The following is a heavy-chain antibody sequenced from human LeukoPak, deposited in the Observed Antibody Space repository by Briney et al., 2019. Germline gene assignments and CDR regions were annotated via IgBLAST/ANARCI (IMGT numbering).Heavy chain of an antibody. V-gene: IGHV1-8*03. CDR1: GYTFTSYD. Sequence: ASVKVSCKASGYTFTSYDINWVRQATGQGLEWMGWMNPNSGNTGYAQKFQGRVTITRNTSISTAYMELSSLRSEDTAVYYCARGARAPRAAAGCPCWFDPWGQGTLVTVSS. D-gene: IGHD6-13*01. CDR3: ARGARAPRAAAGCPCWFDP. J-gene: IGHJ5*02. CDR2: MNPNSGNT.